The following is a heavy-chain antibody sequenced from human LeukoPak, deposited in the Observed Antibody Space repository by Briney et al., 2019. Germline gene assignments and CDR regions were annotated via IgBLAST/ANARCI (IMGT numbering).Heavy chain of an antibody. Sequence: GGSLRFSCAASGFAFSPYAMNWVRQAPGKGLEWVSFITGDSNTIYYADSVKGRFTVSGDNAENSLYLQMNSLSAEDTAVYYCARDRMGGSFDYWGQGTLVTVSS. D-gene: IGHD2-15*01. CDR2: ITGDSNTI. CDR3: ARDRMGGSFDY. J-gene: IGHJ4*02. CDR1: GFAFSPYA. V-gene: IGHV3-48*01.